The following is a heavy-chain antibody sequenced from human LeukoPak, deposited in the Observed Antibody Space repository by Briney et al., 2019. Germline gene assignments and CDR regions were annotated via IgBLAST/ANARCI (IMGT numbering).Heavy chain of an antibody. Sequence: GGSLRLSCAASGFTFSSYEMNWVHQAPGKGLEWVSSISSSSSYIYYADSVKGRFTISRDNSKNALYLQMISLRPEDTAVYFCAKGTSGIIAGGHDYYMDVWGKGTTVTISS. CDR3: AKGTSGIIAGGHDYYMDV. CDR1: GFTFSSYE. J-gene: IGHJ6*03. V-gene: IGHV3-21*01. CDR2: ISSSSSYI. D-gene: IGHD6-13*01.